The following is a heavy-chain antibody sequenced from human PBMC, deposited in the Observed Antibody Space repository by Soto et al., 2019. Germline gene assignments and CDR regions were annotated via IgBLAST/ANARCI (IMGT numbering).Heavy chain of an antibody. Sequence: PGGSLRLSCTASGFTFGDYAMSWVRQAPGKGLEWVGFIRSKAYGGTTEYAASVKGRFTISRDDSKSIAYLQMNSLKTEDTAVYYCAKETGPEDYWGPGTQVTVSS. CDR2: IRSKAYGGTT. CDR1: GFTFGDYA. CDR3: AKETGPEDY. V-gene: IGHV3-49*04. J-gene: IGHJ4*02.